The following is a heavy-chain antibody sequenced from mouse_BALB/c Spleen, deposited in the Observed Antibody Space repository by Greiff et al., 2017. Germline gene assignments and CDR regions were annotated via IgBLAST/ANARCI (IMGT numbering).Heavy chain of an antibody. CDR2: IYPGGGYT. Sequence: QVQLKQSGAELVRPGTSVKISCKASGYTFTNYWLGWVKQRPGHGLEWIGDIYPGGGYTNYNEKFKGKATLTADTSSSTAYMQLSSLTSEDSAVYFCARSGGLYAMDYWGQGTSVTVSS. D-gene: IGHD3-1*01. J-gene: IGHJ4*01. CDR1: GYTFTNYW. V-gene: IGHV1-63*02. CDR3: ARSGGLYAMDY.